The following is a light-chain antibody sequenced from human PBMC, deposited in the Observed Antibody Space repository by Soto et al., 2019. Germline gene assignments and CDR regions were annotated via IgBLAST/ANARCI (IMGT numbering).Light chain of an antibody. Sequence: QSALTQPASVSGSPGQSITISCTGTSSDVDGYNYVSWYQQHPGKAPKLMIYEVSNRPSGVSNRFSGSKSGNTASLTISGLQAEDEADYYCSSYTSSSTSVFGTGTKLTVL. J-gene: IGLJ1*01. CDR1: SSDVDGYNY. CDR2: EVS. CDR3: SSYTSSSTSV. V-gene: IGLV2-14*01.